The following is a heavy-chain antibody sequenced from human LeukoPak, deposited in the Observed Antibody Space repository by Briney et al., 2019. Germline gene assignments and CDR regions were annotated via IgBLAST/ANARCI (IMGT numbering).Heavy chain of an antibody. CDR2: LYSSGNT. V-gene: IGHV4-39*01. D-gene: IGHD6-13*01. CDR1: GGSISRSNYY. Sequence: PSETLSLTCTVSGGSISRSNYYWGWIRQPPGKGLEWIGSLYSSGNTYYNPSLKSRVTISVDSSKNQFSLKLTSVTAADTVVYYCARTASEYSISWIDWGQGTLVTVSS. J-gene: IGHJ1*01. CDR3: ARTASEYSISWID.